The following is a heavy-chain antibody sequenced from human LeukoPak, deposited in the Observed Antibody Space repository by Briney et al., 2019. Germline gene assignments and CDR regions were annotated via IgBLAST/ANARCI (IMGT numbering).Heavy chain of an antibody. CDR3: ARRGGAGGWSFGAFDI. J-gene: IGHJ3*02. V-gene: IGHV5-51*01. CDR2: IYPGDSDT. D-gene: IGHD6-19*01. CDR1: GYGFTSYW. Sequence: GLSLQISCHGSGYGFTSYWMGWVRRMRGKVLVWMGIIYPGDSDTRYSPSFQGQVTISADKSISTAYLQWSSLKASDTAMYYCARRGGAGGWSFGAFDIWGQGTMVTVSS.